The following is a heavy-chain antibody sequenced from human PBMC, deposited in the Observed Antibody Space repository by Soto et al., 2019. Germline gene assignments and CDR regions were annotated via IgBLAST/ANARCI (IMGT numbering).Heavy chain of an antibody. V-gene: IGHV3-23*01. CDR1: GFTFSSYA. J-gene: IGHJ4*02. CDR2: ISGSGGST. D-gene: IGHD3-3*01. CDR3: AKVNENIDYDFWSGYSH. Sequence: GGSLRLSCAASGFTFSSYAMSWVRQAPGKGLEWVSAISGSGGSTYYADSVKGRFTISRDNSKNTLYLQMNSLRAEDTAVYYCAKVNENIDYDFWSGYSHWGQGTLVTVSS.